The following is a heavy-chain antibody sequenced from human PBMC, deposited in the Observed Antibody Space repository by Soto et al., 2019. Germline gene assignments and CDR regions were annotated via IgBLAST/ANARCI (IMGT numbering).Heavy chain of an antibody. J-gene: IGHJ4*02. CDR2: ISPRTTYK. CDR1: GFTFSDHY. Sequence: QVQLVESGGGLVKPGGSLRLSCASSGFTFSDHYMSWIRRSPGKGLEFLSYISPRTTYKNYADSVKGRFTISRDNAKKSLYLQLNCLRAEDTAIYYCSRGGGGGLFDLWGQGTFVTVSS. V-gene: IGHV3-11*06. D-gene: IGHD2-21*01. CDR3: SRGGGGGLFDL.